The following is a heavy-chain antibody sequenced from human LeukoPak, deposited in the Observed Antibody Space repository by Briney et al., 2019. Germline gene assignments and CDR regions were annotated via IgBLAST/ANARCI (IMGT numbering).Heavy chain of an antibody. V-gene: IGHV3-74*01. CDR1: GFTFSSYW. CDR3: ARAQWLDSFDY. D-gene: IGHD6-19*01. J-gene: IGHJ4*02. CDR2: INSDGSST. Sequence: GGTLRLSCAASGFTFSSYWMHWVRQAPGKGLVWVSRINSDGSSTSYADSVKGRFTISRDNAKNTLYLQMNSLRDEDTAVYYCARAQWLDSFDYWGQGTLVTVSS.